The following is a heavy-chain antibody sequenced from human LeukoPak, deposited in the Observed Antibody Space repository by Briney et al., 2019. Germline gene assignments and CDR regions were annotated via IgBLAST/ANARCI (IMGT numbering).Heavy chain of an antibody. CDR3: ARGNSSGWYGGFDY. CDR2: VYYSGGGT. V-gene: IGHV4-61*03. CDR1: GGSISSSTYY. D-gene: IGHD6-19*01. J-gene: IGHJ4*02. Sequence: SETLSLTCTVSGGSISSSTYYWGWIRQPPGKGPEWIGYVYYSGGGTNYNPSLKSRVTMSVDTSKNHFSLKLGSVTAADTAVYYCARGNSSGWYGGFDYWGQGILVTVSS.